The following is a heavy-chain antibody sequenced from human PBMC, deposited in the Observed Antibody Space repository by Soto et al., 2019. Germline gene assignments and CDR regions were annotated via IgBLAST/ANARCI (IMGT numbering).Heavy chain of an antibody. Sequence: SETLSHTCTVSGGSISSYYWSWIRQPTGKGLEWIGYIYYSGSTNYNPSLKSRVTISVDTSKNQFSLKLSSVTAADTAVYYCARGSPDFWSGYGYYYYDMDVWGQGTTVTVSS. CDR1: GGSISSYY. D-gene: IGHD3-3*01. CDR2: IYYSGST. J-gene: IGHJ6*02. CDR3: ARGSPDFWSGYGYYYYDMDV. V-gene: IGHV4-59*01.